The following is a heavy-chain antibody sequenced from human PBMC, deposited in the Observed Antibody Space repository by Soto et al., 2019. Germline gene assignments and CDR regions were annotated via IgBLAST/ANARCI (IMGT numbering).Heavy chain of an antibody. CDR1: GYTFTSYG. V-gene: IGHV1-18*01. J-gene: IGHJ6*02. CDR2: ISAYNGNT. CDR3: ARFGYSSSERAVDYYYGMDV. D-gene: IGHD6-13*01. Sequence: ASVTVSCKASGYTFTSYGISWVRQAPGQGLEWMGWISAYNGNTNNAQKLQGRVPMTTDTYTRTAYMELRSLRSDDTAVDDCARFGYSSSERAVDYYYGMDVWGQGTTVTVSS.